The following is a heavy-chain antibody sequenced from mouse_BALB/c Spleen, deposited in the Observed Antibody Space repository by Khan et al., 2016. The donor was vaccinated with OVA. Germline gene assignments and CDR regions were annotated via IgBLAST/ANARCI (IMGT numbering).Heavy chain of an antibody. CDR2: IYPSDSYT. Sequence: QVQLQQSGAELVRPGASVKLSCKASGYTFTSYWINWVIQRPGQGLEWLGNIYPSDSYTNYNQTFKDQATLTVDKSSSTAYMQLSSPTSEDSAVYYCTISLYYFSSSLDYWGQGTTLIVSS. J-gene: IGHJ2*01. V-gene: IGHV1-69*02. CDR3: TISLYYFSSSLDY. D-gene: IGHD1-1*01. CDR1: GYTFTSYW.